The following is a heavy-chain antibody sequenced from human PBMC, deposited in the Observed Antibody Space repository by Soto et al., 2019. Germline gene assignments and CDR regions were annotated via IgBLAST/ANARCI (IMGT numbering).Heavy chain of an antibody. J-gene: IGHJ4*02. CDR2: IYYNGNT. V-gene: IGHV4-59*01. Sequence: VELQQSGPGLVRTWETLSLTCSVSGMSISSYYWSWIRQFPGKGLEWIGYIYYNGNTNYNPALKSRVTISADTSKNQFSLRLSSVTAADTAVYYCARTEYLQAFDFWGQGTLVTVSS. CDR3: ARTEYLQAFDF. D-gene: IGHD1-1*01. CDR1: GMSISSYY.